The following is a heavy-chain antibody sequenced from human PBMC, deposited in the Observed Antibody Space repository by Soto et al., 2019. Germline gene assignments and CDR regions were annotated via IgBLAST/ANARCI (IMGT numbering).Heavy chain of an antibody. V-gene: IGHV3-74*01. CDR3: AREGVGYSYGNFDY. Sequence: PGGSLRLSCAASGFTFSSYGMHWVRQAPGKGLVWVSRINSDGSSTFSADSVKGRFTISRDNAKNTLYLQMNSLRAEDTAVYYCAREGVGYSYGNFDYWGQGTLVTVSS. D-gene: IGHD5-18*01. CDR1: GFTFSSYG. CDR2: INSDGSST. J-gene: IGHJ4*02.